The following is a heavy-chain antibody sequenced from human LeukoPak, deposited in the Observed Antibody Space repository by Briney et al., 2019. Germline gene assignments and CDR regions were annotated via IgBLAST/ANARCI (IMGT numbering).Heavy chain of an antibody. Sequence: PSETLSLTCTVSGNSFGDYYWSWIRQPAGKGLEWIGRIYTSGSTTYNPSLKSRVTMSVDTSKSQFSLNLMSVAAADTAVYYCTRDTGTTGEVKFDPWGQGTLVTVSS. D-gene: IGHD4-17*01. CDR1: GNSFGDYY. V-gene: IGHV4-4*07. CDR2: IYTSGST. CDR3: TRDTGTTGEVKFDP. J-gene: IGHJ5*02.